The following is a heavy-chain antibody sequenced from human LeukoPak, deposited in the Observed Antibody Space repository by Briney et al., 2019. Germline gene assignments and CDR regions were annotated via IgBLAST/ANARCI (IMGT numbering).Heavy chain of an antibody. CDR2: IYTSGNT. D-gene: IGHD1-26*01. V-gene: IGHV4-59*10. J-gene: IGHJ4*02. Sequence: PSETLSLTCAVYGGSFSGYYWSWIRQPPGKGLEWIGRIYTSGNTNYNPSLKSRVTISVDTSKNQFSLKLNSVTAADTAVYYCGRELGTIDYWGQGTLVTVSS. CDR1: GGSFSGYY. CDR3: GRELGTIDY.